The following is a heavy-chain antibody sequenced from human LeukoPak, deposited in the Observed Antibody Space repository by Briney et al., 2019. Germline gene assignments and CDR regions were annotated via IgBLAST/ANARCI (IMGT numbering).Heavy chain of an antibody. Sequence: PGRSLRLSCAASGFIFSTYGMHWVRQAPGKGLDWVAVIWYDGSNKYYGDSVKGRFTVSRDNSRNTLYLQMNSLRAEDTAVYYCARAVGPFDFWGQGTMVIVSS. CDR3: ARAVGPFDF. CDR2: IWYDGSNK. J-gene: IGHJ3*01. V-gene: IGHV3-33*01. CDR1: GFIFSTYG.